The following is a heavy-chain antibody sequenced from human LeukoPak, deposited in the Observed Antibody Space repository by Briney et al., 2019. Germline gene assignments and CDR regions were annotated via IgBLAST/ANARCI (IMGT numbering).Heavy chain of an antibody. Sequence: GGSLRLSCAASGFTFDDYGMAWVRQAPGKGLEWVSGINWSGGSTVYADSVKGRFTISRDNAKNSLFLQMNSLRAEDTALYYCAKDTWFGELLVSGAFDIWGQGTMVTVSS. V-gene: IGHV3-20*04. CDR3: AKDTWFGELLVSGAFDI. D-gene: IGHD3-10*01. CDR2: INWSGGST. J-gene: IGHJ3*02. CDR1: GFTFDDYG.